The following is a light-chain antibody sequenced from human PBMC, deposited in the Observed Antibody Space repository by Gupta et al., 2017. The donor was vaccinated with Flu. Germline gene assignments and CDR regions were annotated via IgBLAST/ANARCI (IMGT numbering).Light chain of an antibody. J-gene: IGKJ2*03. Sequence: DIQMTQSPSTLSASVGDRVTITCRASQSISIWLAWYQQKPGKAPNLLIYKACSLEIGVPSRFSGSGSGTEFTLTISSLQPDDFATYYCQHYNSSPYSFGQGTKLEIK. CDR2: KAC. CDR3: QHYNSSPYS. CDR1: QSISIW. V-gene: IGKV1-5*03.